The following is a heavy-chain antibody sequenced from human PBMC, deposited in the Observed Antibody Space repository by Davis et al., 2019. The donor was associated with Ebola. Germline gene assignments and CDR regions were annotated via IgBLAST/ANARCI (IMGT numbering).Heavy chain of an antibody. D-gene: IGHD3-10*01. J-gene: IGHJ4*02. CDR1: GYTFTSYG. Sequence: AASVKVSCKASGYTFTSYGISWVRQAPGQGLEGMGWISSYNGNTNYAQKLQGRVTMNTDTSTSTAYMELRSLTSDETAVYYCARGWTYYYGSGSYSTRYYFDYWGQGTLVTVSS. CDR3: ARGWTYYYGSGSYSTRYYFDY. V-gene: IGHV1-18*01. CDR2: ISSYNGNT.